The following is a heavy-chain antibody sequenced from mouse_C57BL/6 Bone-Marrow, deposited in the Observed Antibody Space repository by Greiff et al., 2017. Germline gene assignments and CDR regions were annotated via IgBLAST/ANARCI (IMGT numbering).Heavy chain of an antibody. CDR3: ARDDYDEWFAY. D-gene: IGHD2-4*01. V-gene: IGHV1-7*01. Sequence: QVQLQQSGAELAKPGASVKLSCKASGYTFTSYWMHWVKRRPGQGLEWIGYINPSSGYTKYNQKFKDKSTLTADKSSSTAYMQLSSLTYEDSSVDYCARDDYDEWFAYWGQGTLVTVSA. J-gene: IGHJ3*01. CDR2: INPSSGYT. CDR1: GYTFTSYW.